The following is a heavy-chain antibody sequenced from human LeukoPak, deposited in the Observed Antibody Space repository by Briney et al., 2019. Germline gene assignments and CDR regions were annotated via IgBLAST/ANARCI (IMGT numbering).Heavy chain of an antibody. CDR1: GFTFSSYA. Sequence: PGGSLRLSCAASGFTFSSYAMHWVRQAPGKGLEWVAVISYDGSNKYYADSVKGRFTISRDNSKNTLYLQMNSLRAEDTAVYYCARSYSSSWYNYYYMDVWGKGTTVTVSS. V-gene: IGHV3-30*04. J-gene: IGHJ6*03. CDR3: ARSYSSSWYNYYYMDV. CDR2: ISYDGSNK. D-gene: IGHD6-13*01.